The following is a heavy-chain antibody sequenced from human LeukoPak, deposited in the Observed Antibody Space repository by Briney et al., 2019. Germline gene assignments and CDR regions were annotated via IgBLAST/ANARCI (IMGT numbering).Heavy chain of an antibody. J-gene: IGHJ3*02. D-gene: IGHD6-13*01. CDR2: IYPGDSHT. CDR1: GYGFSSYW. V-gene: IGHV5-51*01. Sequence: GASLKISCKASGYGFSSYWIGWVRQLPGKGLEWMGIIYPGDSHTRYSPSFQGQVTISADKSITTAYLQWSSLKASDTAMYYCARHGTPAAAGSAFDIWGQGTMVTVSS. CDR3: ARHGTPAAAGSAFDI.